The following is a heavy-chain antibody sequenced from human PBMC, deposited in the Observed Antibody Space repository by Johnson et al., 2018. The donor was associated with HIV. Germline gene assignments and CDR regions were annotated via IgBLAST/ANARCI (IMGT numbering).Heavy chain of an antibody. D-gene: IGHD5-18*01. Sequence: VQLVESGGGLIQPGGSLRLSCAASGFTVSINYMSWVRQAPGKGLEWVSVIYSGDTTYYADSVKGRFTISRDNSKNTLYLQMNSLRAEDTAVYYCARTYSYGAFDIWGLGTKVTVSS. CDR3: ARTYSYGAFDI. J-gene: IGHJ3*02. CDR1: GFTVSINY. V-gene: IGHV3-53*01. CDR2: IYSGDTT.